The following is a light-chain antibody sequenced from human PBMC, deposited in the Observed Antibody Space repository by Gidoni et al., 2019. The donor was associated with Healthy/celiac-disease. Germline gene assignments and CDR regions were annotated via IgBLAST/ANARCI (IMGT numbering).Light chain of an antibody. Sequence: DIQMTQSPSSLSASVVDRVTITCRASQSISSDLNWYQQNTGKAPKLLFYAAFSFQSGVPSRFSSSGSWTAFTLTISSLQPEDFATYYCQQSYSTPMYTFGQGTKLEIK. CDR3: QQSYSTPMYT. J-gene: IGKJ2*01. V-gene: IGKV1-39*01. CDR1: QSISSD. CDR2: AAF.